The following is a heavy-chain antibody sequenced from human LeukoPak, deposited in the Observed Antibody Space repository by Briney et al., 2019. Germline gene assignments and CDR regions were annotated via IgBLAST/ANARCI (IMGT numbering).Heavy chain of an antibody. CDR2: IYPGDSDT. J-gene: IGHJ4*02. CDR1: GYSFTSYW. V-gene: IGHV5-51*01. Sequence: GESLKISCKGSGYSFTSYWIGWVRQMPGKGLEWMGIIYPGDSDTRYSPSFQGQVTISADKSISTAYLQWSSLKASDTAMYYCARLAYDILTGYYFDYWGQGTLVTVSS. CDR3: ARLAYDILTGYYFDY. D-gene: IGHD3-9*01.